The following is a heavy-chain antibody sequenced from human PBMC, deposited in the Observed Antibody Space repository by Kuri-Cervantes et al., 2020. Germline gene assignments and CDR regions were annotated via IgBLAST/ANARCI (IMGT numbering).Heavy chain of an antibody. CDR2: ISNDGGNK. J-gene: IGHJ4*02. CDR1: EFTFGTYG. V-gene: IGHV3-30*03. Sequence: GESLKISCAVSEFTFGTYGMHWVRQVPGKGLEWVALISNDGGNKYYADFVKSRFTISRDNAKNSLYLQMNSLRAEDTAVYYCAGRDYWGQGTLVTVSS. CDR3: AGRDY.